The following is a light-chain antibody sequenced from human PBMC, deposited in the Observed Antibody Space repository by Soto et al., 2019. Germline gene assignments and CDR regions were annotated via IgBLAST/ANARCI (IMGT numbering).Light chain of an antibody. Sequence: DIQMTQSPSSLSAAVGDRRTLTCWVSQNSNNYLNWVQQRXGKAPXXPXYAATTLQRGAPPKFSGSGSVTPFILPISSLQPDDFATYWGQQTFSTPWTFGQGTKVDIK. CDR1: QNSNNY. CDR2: AAT. V-gene: IGKV1-39*01. J-gene: IGKJ1*01. CDR3: QQTFSTPWT.